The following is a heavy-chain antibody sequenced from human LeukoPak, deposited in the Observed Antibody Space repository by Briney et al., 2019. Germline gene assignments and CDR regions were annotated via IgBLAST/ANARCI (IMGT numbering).Heavy chain of an antibody. CDR1: GYSFTGYY. CDR2: INPNSGGT. CDR3: AGATYSSSSLYYYYMDV. D-gene: IGHD6-6*01. Sequence: ASVKVSCKASGYSFTGYYMHWVRQAPGQGLEWMGWINPNSGGTNYAQKFQGRVTMTRDMSISTAYMDLSRLRSDDTAVYYCAGATYSSSSLYYYYMDVWGKGTTVTVSS. V-gene: IGHV1-2*02. J-gene: IGHJ6*03.